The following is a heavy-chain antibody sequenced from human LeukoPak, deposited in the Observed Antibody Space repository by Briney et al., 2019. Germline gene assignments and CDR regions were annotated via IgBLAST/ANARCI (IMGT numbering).Heavy chain of an antibody. CDR3: AKRTERWELRSSALDY. J-gene: IGHJ4*02. CDR2: ISGSGGST. Sequence: GRSLRLSCAASGFTFDDYAMSWVRQAPGKGLEWVSAISGSGGSTYYADSVKGRFTISRDNSKNTLYLQMNSLRAEDTAVYYCAKRTERWELRSSALDYWGQGTLVTVSS. CDR1: GFTFDDYA. V-gene: IGHV3-23*01. D-gene: IGHD1-26*01.